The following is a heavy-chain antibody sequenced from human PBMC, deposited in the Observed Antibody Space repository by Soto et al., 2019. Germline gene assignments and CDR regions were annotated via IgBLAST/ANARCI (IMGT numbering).Heavy chain of an antibody. CDR1: GFIYSSCA. Sequence: QVQLVESGGGVVQPGTSLRLSCSASGFIYSSCAMHWVRQVPGKGLEWLAVVSHDGTLYPYADSVKGRFTISRDNSRKMLYLQMNSLRPDGTAVYYCVKDRSDTWSFDYWGQGTLVTVSS. V-gene: IGHV3-30*18. J-gene: IGHJ4*02. CDR2: VSHDGTLY. D-gene: IGHD2-8*02. CDR3: VKDRSDTWSFDY.